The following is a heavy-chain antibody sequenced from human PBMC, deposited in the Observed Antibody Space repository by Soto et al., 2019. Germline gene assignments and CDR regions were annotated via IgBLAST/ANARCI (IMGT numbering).Heavy chain of an antibody. J-gene: IGHJ4*02. V-gene: IGHV3-11*01. Sequence: GGSLKFSFAASGFTFSDYNMSWIRQAPGKGLEGVSYISSSGSTIYYADSVNGRFTISRENAKNSLYLQMNSLRAEDTAVYYCARDGDSSGYYDYWGQGTLVTVSS. CDR1: GFTFSDYN. CDR2: ISSSGSTI. CDR3: ARDGDSSGYYDY. D-gene: IGHD3-22*01.